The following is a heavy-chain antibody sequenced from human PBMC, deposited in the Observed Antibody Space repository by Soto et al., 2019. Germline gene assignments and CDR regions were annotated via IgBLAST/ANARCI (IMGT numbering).Heavy chain of an antibody. J-gene: IGHJ4*01. CDR1: GFTFSNYE. V-gene: IGHV3-23*01. CDR3: AKRSYYDFWSGYYSS. CDR2: ISGSGGST. D-gene: IGHD3-3*01. Sequence: GGSLRLSCAASGFTFSNYEMHWVRQAPGKGLEWVSAISGSGGSTYYADSVKGRFTISRDNSKNTLYLQMNSLRAEDTAVYYCAKRSYYDFWSGYYSSWGHGTLVTVSS.